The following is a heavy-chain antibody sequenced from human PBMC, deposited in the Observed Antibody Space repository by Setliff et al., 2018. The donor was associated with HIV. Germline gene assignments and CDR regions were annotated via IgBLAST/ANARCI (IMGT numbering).Heavy chain of an antibody. Sequence: ASETLSLTCTVSHGSGSINNHYWSWIRQSPGKGLEWIGSIYYRGSINYNPSFRGRVTISIDASKNQFSLKLSSVTAADTAVYYCARDRGGSGWYGGMFDYWGQGTLVTVSS. CDR3: ARDRGGSGWYGGMFDY. J-gene: IGHJ4*02. D-gene: IGHD6-19*01. CDR2: IYYRGSI. V-gene: IGHV4-59*11. CDR1: HGSGSINNHY.